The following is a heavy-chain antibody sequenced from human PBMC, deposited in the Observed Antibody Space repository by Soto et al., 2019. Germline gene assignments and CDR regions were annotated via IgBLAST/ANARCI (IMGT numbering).Heavy chain of an antibody. Sequence: PSETLSLTCTVSGGSISSYYWSWIRQPPGKGLEWIGYIYYSGSTNYNPSLKSRVTISVDTSKNQFSLKLSSVTAADTAVYYCARTYYYGSGSLYYFDFWGQGTLVTVSS. CDR3: ARTYYYGSGSLYYFDF. J-gene: IGHJ4*02. CDR2: IYYSGST. V-gene: IGHV4-59*01. CDR1: GGSISSYY. D-gene: IGHD3-10*01.